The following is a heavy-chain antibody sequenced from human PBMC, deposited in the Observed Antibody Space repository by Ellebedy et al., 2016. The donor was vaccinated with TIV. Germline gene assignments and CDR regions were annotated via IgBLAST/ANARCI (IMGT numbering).Heavy chain of an antibody. V-gene: IGHV3-74*01. CDR3: ARDPPSSASGTWS. CDR2: ITPDGRTT. J-gene: IGHJ5*02. D-gene: IGHD6-13*01. CDR1: GFTFSSYW. Sequence: GESLKISCAVSGFTFSSYWMHWVRQVPGKGLVWVSRITPDGRTTTYADSVKGRFTISRDNAKNTLFLQMNSLRAEDTAVYYCARDPPSSASGTWSWGQGTLVTVSS.